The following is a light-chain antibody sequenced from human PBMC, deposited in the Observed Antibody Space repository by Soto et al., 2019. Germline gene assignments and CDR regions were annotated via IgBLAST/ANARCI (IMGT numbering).Light chain of an antibody. V-gene: IGKV1-39*01. Sequence: DIQMTQSPSSLSASVGDRVTITCRASQSISSDLNWYQQKVGRAPKLLIYTASNLQSGVPSRFSGSRSGTAFTLTITSLQPEDFAIYYCQQSYSTPRTFGQGTTVETK. J-gene: IGKJ1*01. CDR2: TAS. CDR3: QQSYSTPRT. CDR1: QSISSD.